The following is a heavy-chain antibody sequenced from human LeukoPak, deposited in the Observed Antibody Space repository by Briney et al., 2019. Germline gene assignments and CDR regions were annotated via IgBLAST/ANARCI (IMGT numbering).Heavy chain of an antibody. V-gene: IGHV4-59*01. CDR1: GGSISSYY. Sequence: SETLSLTCTVSGGSISSYYWSWIRQPPGKGLEWIGYIYYSGSTIYNPSLKSRVTISVDTSKNQFSLKLSSVTAADAAVYYCAREMSMVRGVIPAYYFDYWGQGTLVTVSS. CDR2: IYYSGST. CDR3: AREMSMVRGVIPAYYFDY. D-gene: IGHD3-10*01. J-gene: IGHJ4*02.